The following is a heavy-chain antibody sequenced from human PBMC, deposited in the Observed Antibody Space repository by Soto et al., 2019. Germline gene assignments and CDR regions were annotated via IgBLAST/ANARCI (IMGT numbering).Heavy chain of an antibody. CDR2: ISSSSSYI. D-gene: IGHD6-13*01. Sequence: GGSLRLSCTASGFTFSSYSMNWVRQAPGKGLEWVSSISSSSSYIYYADSVKGRFTISRDNAKNSLYLQMNSLRAEDTAVYYCARSGVPAAMVIAAAGTSSYYYYYMDVWGKGTTVTVSS. V-gene: IGHV3-21*01. CDR3: ARSGVPAAMVIAAAGTSSYYYYYMDV. J-gene: IGHJ6*03. CDR1: GFTFSSYS.